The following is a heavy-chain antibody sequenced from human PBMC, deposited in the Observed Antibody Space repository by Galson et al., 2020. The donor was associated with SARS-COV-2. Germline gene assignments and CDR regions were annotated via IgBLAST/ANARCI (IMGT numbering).Heavy chain of an antibody. D-gene: IGHD3-16*01. V-gene: IGHV4-38-2*02. CDR1: GYSISTGYY. CDR2: IYHSGIT. J-gene: IGHJ5*01. Sequence: ASETLSLTCSVSGYSISTGYYWGWIRQSPGKGLEWIANIYHSGITNYNPSLQSRITISVDTSKNQFSLTLTSVTAADTAVYYCARGGSYVRNWFDSWGQGTPVTVAS. CDR3: ARGGSYVRNWFDS.